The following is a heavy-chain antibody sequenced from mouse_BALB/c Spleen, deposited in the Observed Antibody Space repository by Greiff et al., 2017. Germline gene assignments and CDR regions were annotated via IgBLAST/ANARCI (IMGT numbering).Heavy chain of an antibody. CDR1: GYTFTSYW. J-gene: IGHJ3*01. V-gene: IGHV1-5*01. D-gene: IGHD2-1*01. CDR2: IYPGNSDT. CDR3: TYGNYVPAWFAY. Sequence: EVQLQQSGTVLARPGASVKMSCKASGYTFTSYWMHWVKQRPGQGLEWIGAIYPGNSDTSYNQKFKGKAKLTAVTSTSTAYMELSSLTNEDSAVYYCTYGNYVPAWFAYWGQGTLVTVSA.